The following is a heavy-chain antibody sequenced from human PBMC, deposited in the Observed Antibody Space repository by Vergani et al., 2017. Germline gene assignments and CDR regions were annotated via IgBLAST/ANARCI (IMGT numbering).Heavy chain of an antibody. D-gene: IGHD6-25*01. Sequence: QVQLQESGPGLVKPSETLSLTCSVSDGSINSGSYYWSWIRQPAGKGLEWIGRIYMSGSTNYNPSLKSRVTISVDTSKNQFSLKLSSVTAADTAVYYCARGYSSEDPRYYYYYMDVWGKGTTVTVSS. CDR1: DGSINSGSYY. CDR3: ARGYSSEDPRYYYYYMDV. V-gene: IGHV4-61*02. J-gene: IGHJ6*03. CDR2: IYMSGST.